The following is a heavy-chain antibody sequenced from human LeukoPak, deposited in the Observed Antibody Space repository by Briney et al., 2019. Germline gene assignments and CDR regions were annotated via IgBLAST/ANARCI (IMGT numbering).Heavy chain of an antibody. Sequence: SGTLSLTCAVSGGSISSSNWWSWVRQPPGKGLEWIGEIYHSGSTNYNPSLKSRVTISVDKSKNQFSLKLSSVTAAGTAVYYCARDLYYDSSGDAFDIWGQGTMVTVSS. CDR1: GGSISSSNW. CDR3: ARDLYYDSSGDAFDI. D-gene: IGHD3-22*01. V-gene: IGHV4-4*02. CDR2: IYHSGST. J-gene: IGHJ3*02.